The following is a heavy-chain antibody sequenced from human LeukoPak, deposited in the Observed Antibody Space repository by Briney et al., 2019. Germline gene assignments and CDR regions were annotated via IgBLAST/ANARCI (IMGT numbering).Heavy chain of an antibody. D-gene: IGHD1/OR15-1a*01. CDR2: IVVGSGNT. CDR1: GFTFTISA. V-gene: IGHV1-58*02. Sequence: GASVKVSCKSSGFTFTISAIQWVRQARGQRLGWIGLIVVGSGNTNYAQKFQERVTITRDMSTSQAYMELSSLRSEDTAVYHCAAVYFEGLEQGTNSFDQGARGTVV. CDR3: AAVYFEGLEQGTNSFDQ. J-gene: IGHJ4*02.